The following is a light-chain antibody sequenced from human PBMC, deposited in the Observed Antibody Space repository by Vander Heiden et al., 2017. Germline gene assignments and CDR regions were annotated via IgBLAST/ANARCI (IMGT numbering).Light chain of an antibody. CDR1: SSDIGAYNY. CDR2: DVT. Sequence: QSALTQPPPASGSPGQSLTLSCTGTSSDIGAYNYVSWYQQHPGKAPKLVIYDVTKRPSGVPDRFSASKSGNTASLTVSGLRAEDEADYYCSSYAGTNNWGVFGGGTKLTVL. J-gene: IGLJ2*01. CDR3: SSYAGTNNWGV. V-gene: IGLV2-8*01.